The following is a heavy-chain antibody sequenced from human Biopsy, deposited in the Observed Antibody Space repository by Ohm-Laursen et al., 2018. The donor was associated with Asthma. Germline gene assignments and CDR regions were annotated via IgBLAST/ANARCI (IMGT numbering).Heavy chain of an antibody. CDR1: GYTFSNYA. CDR2: ISGYNGDT. V-gene: IGHV1-18*04. CDR3: VRDKVVVVPGSKGPTDWFDP. J-gene: IGHJ5*02. D-gene: IGHD2-15*01. Sequence: SSVKVSCKTSGYTFSNYAISWVRQAPGQGLEWMGWISGYNGDTKFAQNVKGRLSLTTDTSTSTAYMELRSLTSDDTAVYYCVRDKVVVVPGSKGPTDWFDPWGQGTLVTVSS.